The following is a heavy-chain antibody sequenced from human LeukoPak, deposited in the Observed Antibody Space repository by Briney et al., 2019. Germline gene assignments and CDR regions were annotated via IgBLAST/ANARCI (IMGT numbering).Heavy chain of an antibody. CDR2: ISSSSSTI. CDR3: ARARSSYGYGDAFDI. V-gene: IGHV3-48*04. CDR1: GFTFSSYS. J-gene: IGHJ3*02. Sequence: GGSLRLSCAASGFTFSSYSMNWVRQAPGKGLEWVSYISSSSSTIYYADSVKGRFTISRDNAKNSLYLQMNSLRAEDTAVYYCARARSSYGYGDAFDIWGQGTMVTVSS. D-gene: IGHD5-18*01.